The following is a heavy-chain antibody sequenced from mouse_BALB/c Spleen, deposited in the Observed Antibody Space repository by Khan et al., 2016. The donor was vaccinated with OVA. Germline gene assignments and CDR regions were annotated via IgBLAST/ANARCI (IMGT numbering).Heavy chain of an antibody. CDR2: ISYSGST. J-gene: IGHJ3*01. Sequence: EVELVESGPGLVKPSQSLSLTCTVTGYSITSDYAWNWIRHFPGNILEWMGYISYSGSTTHNPPLKSRIPITRDTSKNQFFLQLNSVTTEDTATYYCARWFTYWGQGTMVTVSA. V-gene: IGHV3-2*02. CDR1: GYSITSDYA. CDR3: ARWFTY.